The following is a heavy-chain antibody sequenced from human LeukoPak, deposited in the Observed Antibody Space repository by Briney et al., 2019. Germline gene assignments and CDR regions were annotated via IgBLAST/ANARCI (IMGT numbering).Heavy chain of an antibody. J-gene: IGHJ4*02. CDR1: GGSISSSSYY. V-gene: IGHV4-39*01. CDR2: NYYSGST. Sequence: SETLSLTCTVSGGSISSSSYYWGWIRQPPGKGLEWIGSNYYSGSTYYNPSLRSRVTISVATSKNRCSLKLSSVTAADTAVYYCARQDRITMVRGAFDYWGQGTLVTVSS. CDR3: ARQDRITMVRGAFDY. D-gene: IGHD3-10*01.